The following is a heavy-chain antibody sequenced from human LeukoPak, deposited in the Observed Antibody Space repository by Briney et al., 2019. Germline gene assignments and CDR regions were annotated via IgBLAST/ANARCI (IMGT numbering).Heavy chain of an antibody. CDR2: IRYDGSNE. CDR1: GFSFSTYG. J-gene: IGHJ4*02. V-gene: IGHV3-30*02. CDR3: ARPMNEYDSSGFFHY. Sequence: GGSLRLSCAASGFSFSTYGLHWVRHTPGKGLEWVAFIRYDGSNEYYADSVKGRFTISRDNSKNTLHLQMNSLRVEDTAVYYCARPMNEYDSSGFFHYWGQGTLVTVSS. D-gene: IGHD3-22*01.